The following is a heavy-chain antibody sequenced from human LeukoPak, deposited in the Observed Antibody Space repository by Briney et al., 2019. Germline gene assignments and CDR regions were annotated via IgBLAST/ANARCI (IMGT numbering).Heavy chain of an antibody. Sequence: GGSLRLSCAASGFTFSSYSMHWVRQAPGKGLEWVAVISYDGSNKYYADSVKGRFTISRDNSKNTLYLQMNSLRAEDTAVYYCARAHVDYEFFDYWGQGTLVTVSS. CDR3: ARAHVDYEFFDY. J-gene: IGHJ4*02. CDR1: GFTFSSYS. CDR2: ISYDGSNK. V-gene: IGHV3-30*04. D-gene: IGHD4-17*01.